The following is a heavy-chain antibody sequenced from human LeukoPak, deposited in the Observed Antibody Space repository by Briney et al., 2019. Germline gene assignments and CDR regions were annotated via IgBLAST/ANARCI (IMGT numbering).Heavy chain of an antibody. D-gene: IGHD2-15*01. V-gene: IGHV3-23*01. CDR1: GFTFSSYA. CDR3: AKVPRYCSGGSCYAGYFEL. J-gene: IGHJ2*01. Sequence: PGGSLRLSCAASGFTFSSYAMSWVRQAPGKGLEWVSAISGSGGSTYYADSVKGRFTISRDSSKNTIYLQMNSLRAEDTAVYYCAKVPRYCSGGSCYAGYFELWGRGTLVTVSS. CDR2: ISGSGGST.